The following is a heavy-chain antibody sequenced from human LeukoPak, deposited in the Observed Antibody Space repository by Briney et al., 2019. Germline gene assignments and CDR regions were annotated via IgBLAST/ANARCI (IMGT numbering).Heavy chain of an antibody. V-gene: IGHV3-20*04. CDR3: ARSHDYGDYADY. CDR1: GFTFDDYG. D-gene: IGHD4-17*01. CDR2: INWNGGST. Sequence: GGSLRLSCAASGFTFDDYGMSWVRQAPGKGLEWVSGINWNGGSTGYADSVKGRFTISRDNAKDSLYLQMNSLRAEDTAVYYCARSHDYGDYADYWGRGTLVTVSS. J-gene: IGHJ4*02.